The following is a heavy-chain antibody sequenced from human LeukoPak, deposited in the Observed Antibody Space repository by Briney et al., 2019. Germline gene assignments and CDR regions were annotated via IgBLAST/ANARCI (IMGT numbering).Heavy chain of an antibody. J-gene: IGHJ6*03. CDR2: ISSSGSTI. D-gene: IGHD5-12*01. V-gene: IGHV3-48*03. CDR3: ARADRYDYYYYYMDV. CDR1: GFTFSSYE. Sequence: GRSLRLCYAASGFTFSSYEMNWVRQAPGKGLEWVSYISSSGSTIYYADPVKGRFTISRDKAKNSLYLQMNSLRAEDTAVYYCARADRYDYYYYYMDVWGKGTTVTVSS.